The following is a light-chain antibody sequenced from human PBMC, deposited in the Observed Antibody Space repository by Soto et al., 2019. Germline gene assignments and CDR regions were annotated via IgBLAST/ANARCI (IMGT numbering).Light chain of an antibody. Sequence: EIVLTQSPATLSLSPGERATLSCRASQSVSSYLAWYQQKPGQAPRLLIYDASTRATGIPARFSGSGSGTDFTLTITSLEPEDFAVYFCQQYGSSPGTFGQGTKVDIK. CDR3: QQYGSSPGT. V-gene: IGKV3-11*01. J-gene: IGKJ1*01. CDR1: QSVSSY. CDR2: DAS.